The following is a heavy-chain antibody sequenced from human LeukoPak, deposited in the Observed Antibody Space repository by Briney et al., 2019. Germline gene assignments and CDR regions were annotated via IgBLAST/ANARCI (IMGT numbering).Heavy chain of an antibody. Sequence: PGGSLRPSCAASGFTFSNAWMNWVRQAPGKGLEWVGRIKSKTDGGTTDYAAPVKGRFTISRDDSKNTLYLQMNSLKTEDTAVYYCTTFMVRGVMFEDYWGQGTLVTVSS. J-gene: IGHJ4*02. CDR3: TTFMVRGVMFEDY. V-gene: IGHV3-15*07. CDR1: GFTFSNAW. D-gene: IGHD3-10*01. CDR2: IKSKTDGGTT.